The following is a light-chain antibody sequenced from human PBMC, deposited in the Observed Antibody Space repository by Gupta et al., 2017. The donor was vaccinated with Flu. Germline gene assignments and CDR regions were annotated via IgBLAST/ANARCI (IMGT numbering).Light chain of an antibody. CDR3: QQIDSTPYT. CDR1: QSISSY. J-gene: IGKJ2*01. Sequence: DIQMTQSPSSLSASVGDRVTITCRASQSISSYLNWYQQKPGKAPKLLIYAASSLQSGVPSRFSGSGSGTDFTLTISRRQPEDFATYYCQQIDSTPYTFGQGTKLEIK. CDR2: AAS. V-gene: IGKV1-39*01.